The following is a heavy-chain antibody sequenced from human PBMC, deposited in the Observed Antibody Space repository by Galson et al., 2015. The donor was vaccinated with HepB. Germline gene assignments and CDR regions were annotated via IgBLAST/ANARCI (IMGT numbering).Heavy chain of an antibody. CDR3: AKDPTYYYDNRGYYHFYYYGLDV. CDR1: GFSFSSYG. CDR2: IRYDATDK. J-gene: IGHJ6*02. Sequence: SLRLSCAASGFSFSSYGMHWVRQVPGKGLEWLTFIRYDATDKKYADSLKGRFTISRDNVKNVLYLQMDSLGVEDTAVYYCAKDPTYYYDNRGYYHFYYYGLDVWGQGTTVTVSS. V-gene: IGHV3-30*02. D-gene: IGHD3-22*01.